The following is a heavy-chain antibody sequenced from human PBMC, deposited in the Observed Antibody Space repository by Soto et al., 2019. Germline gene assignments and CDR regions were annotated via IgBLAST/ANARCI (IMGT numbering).Heavy chain of an antibody. CDR1: GGTLSSNA. CDR2: IIPIFGTA. J-gene: IGHJ4*02. D-gene: IGHD2-21*02. Sequence: GTSEKVTCKDSGGTLSSNAISWVRQAPGQGLEWMGGIIPIFGTANYAQKFQGRVTITADESTSTAYMELSSLRSEDTAVYYCAKGGDYEGGYFDYWGQGTLVTVSS. V-gene: IGHV1-69*13. CDR3: AKGGDYEGGYFDY.